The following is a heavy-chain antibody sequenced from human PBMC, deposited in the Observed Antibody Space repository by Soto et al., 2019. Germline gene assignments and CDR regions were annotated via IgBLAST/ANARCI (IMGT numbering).Heavy chain of an antibody. CDR2: VYYSGSS. V-gene: IGHV4-39*01. D-gene: IGHD3-22*01. J-gene: IGHJ5*02. CDR3: ATPAYYYDSSGYWDDHRYDR. Sequence: SVTLSLPCTVSGGCISSSCYYWGWIRQPPGKGLEWIGRVYYSGSSCYTPPRKRRVPISADTSRHQSSRKLSSVCDADPAGYYCATPAYYYDSSGYWDDHRYDRWIQGTIVTAS. CDR1: GGCISSSCYY.